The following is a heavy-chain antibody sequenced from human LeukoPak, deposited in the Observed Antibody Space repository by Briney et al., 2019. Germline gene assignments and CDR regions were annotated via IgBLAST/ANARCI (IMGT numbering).Heavy chain of an antibody. D-gene: IGHD6-6*01. V-gene: IGHV3-15*01. CDR2: IKSKTDGGTT. Sequence: GGSLRLSCAASGFTLSSYGMHWVRQAPGKGLEWVGRIKSKTDGGTTDYAAPVKGRFTISRDDSKNTLYLQMNSLKTEDTAVYYCTTRDLSSSDYWGQGTLVTVSS. J-gene: IGHJ4*02. CDR3: TTRDLSSSDY. CDR1: GFTLSSYG.